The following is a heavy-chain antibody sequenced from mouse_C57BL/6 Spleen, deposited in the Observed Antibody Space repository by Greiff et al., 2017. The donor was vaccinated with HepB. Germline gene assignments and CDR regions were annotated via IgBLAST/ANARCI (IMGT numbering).Heavy chain of an antibody. CDR1: GYAFSSSW. D-gene: IGHD1-1*02. V-gene: IGHV1-82*01. CDR2: IYPGDGDT. Sequence: VQRVESGPELVKPGASVKISCKASGYAFSSSWMNWVKQRPGKGLEWIGRIYPGDGDTNYNGKFKGKATLTADKSSSTAYMQLSSLTSEDSAVYVCARSYGPEGYAMDYWGQGTSVTVSS. J-gene: IGHJ4*01. CDR3: ARSYGPEGYAMDY.